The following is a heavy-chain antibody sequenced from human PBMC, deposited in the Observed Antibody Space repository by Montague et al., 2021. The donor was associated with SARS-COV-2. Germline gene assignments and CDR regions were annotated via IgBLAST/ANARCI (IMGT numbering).Heavy chain of an antibody. V-gene: IGHV4-38-2*02. CDR1: GYSISTGYY. CDR2: IYHCGST. J-gene: IGHJ3*02. Sequence: SETLSLTCTVSGYSISTGYYWGWIRQPPGKGLEWIGTIYHCGSTYFNPSLKSRVTISVDTSMNQFSLNLSSVTAADTAVYYCAKVAGSHDTFDIWGRGTMVTVSS. CDR3: AKVAGSHDTFDI. D-gene: IGHD6-19*01.